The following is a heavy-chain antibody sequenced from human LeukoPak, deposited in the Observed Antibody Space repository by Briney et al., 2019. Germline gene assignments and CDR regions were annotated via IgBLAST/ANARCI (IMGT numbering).Heavy chain of an antibody. V-gene: IGHV4-34*01. CDR2: INHSGST. CDR1: GGSFSGYY. CDR3: ASRPYYGSGSYYRTFDY. J-gene: IGHJ4*02. D-gene: IGHD3-10*01. Sequence: PLETLSLTSAVSGGSFSGYYWSWRREPPGKGLEWIWEINHSGSTTYTPPLKRRVTTSVDTSKNQFSLKLSSVTAADTAVYYCASRPYYGSGSYYRTFDYWGQGTLVTVSS.